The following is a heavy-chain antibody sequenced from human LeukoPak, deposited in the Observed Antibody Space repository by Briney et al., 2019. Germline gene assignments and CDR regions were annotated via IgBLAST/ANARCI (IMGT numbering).Heavy chain of an antibody. CDR2: IYYSGST. CDR3: ARDSSGYYGKGPYFDY. J-gene: IGHJ4*02. V-gene: IGHV4-39*01. D-gene: IGHD3-22*01. Sequence: SETLSLTCTVSGGSISSSSYYWGWIRQPPGKGLEWIGSIYYSGSTYYNPSLKSRVTISVDTSKNQFSLKLSSVTAADTAVYYCARDSSGYYGKGPYFDYWGQGTLVTVSS. CDR1: GGSISSSSYY.